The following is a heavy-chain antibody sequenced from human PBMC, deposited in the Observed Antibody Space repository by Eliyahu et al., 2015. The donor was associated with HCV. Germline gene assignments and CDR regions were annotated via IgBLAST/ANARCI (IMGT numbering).Heavy chain of an antibody. D-gene: IGHD6-13*01. CDR1: GFXFDDYA. CDR3: AKPSSAAEYYYYGMDV. CDR2: INWNSGSI. Sequence: EVQLVESGGGLVQPGRSLRLSCTASGFXFDDYAMXWVRQAPGKGLEWVSSINWNSGSIGYADSVKGRFTISRDNAKNSLYLQMNSLTTEDTALYYCAKPSSAAEYYYYGMDVWGQGTTVTVSS. V-gene: IGHV3-9*01. J-gene: IGHJ6*02.